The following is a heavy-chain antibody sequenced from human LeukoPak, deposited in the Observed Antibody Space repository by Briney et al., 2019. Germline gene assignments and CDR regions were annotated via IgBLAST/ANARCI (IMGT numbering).Heavy chain of an antibody. V-gene: IGHV3-7*03. Sequence: GGSLRLSCTTSGFTFNNYWMTWVRQAPGKGLEWVANIKVDGSEKLYVDSVKGRFIISRDNAINSVYLQMNNLRVEDTATYYCARVYETNGYLYWGQGSLVTVSS. D-gene: IGHD3-22*01. J-gene: IGHJ4*02. CDR1: GFTFNNYW. CDR2: IKVDGSEK. CDR3: ARVYETNGYLY.